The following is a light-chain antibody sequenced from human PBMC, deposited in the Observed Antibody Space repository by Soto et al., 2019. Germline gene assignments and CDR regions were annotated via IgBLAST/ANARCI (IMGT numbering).Light chain of an antibody. Sequence: QSVLTQPASVSGSPGQSITISCAGTSSDVGGYNYVSWYQQHPGKAPKLMIYDVNNRPSGDSNRFSGSKSGNTASLTISGLQAEDEADYYCRSWTSGATYVFRSGTKVTGL. CDR3: RSWTSGATYV. V-gene: IGLV2-14*01. J-gene: IGLJ1*01. CDR2: DVN. CDR1: SSDVGGYNY.